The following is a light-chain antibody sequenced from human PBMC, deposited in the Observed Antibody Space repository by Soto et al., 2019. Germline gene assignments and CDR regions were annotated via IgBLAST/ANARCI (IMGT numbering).Light chain of an antibody. V-gene: IGLV3-1*01. CDR3: QAWEGSTASV. J-gene: IGLJ1*01. CDR1: DLGNKY. CDR2: QDD. Sequence: SYELTQSPSVSVSPGQTASVTCSGDDLGNKYVSWYQQKPGQSPILVIYQDDERPSGVPERFSGSNSGNTATLTISGTQPMDEADYYCQAWEGSTASVFGTGTKVTVL.